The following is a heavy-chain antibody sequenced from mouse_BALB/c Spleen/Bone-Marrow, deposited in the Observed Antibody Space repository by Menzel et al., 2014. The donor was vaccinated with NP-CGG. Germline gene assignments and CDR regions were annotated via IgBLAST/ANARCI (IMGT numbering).Heavy chain of an antibody. V-gene: IGHV14-3*02. Sequence: DVQLQESGAELVKPGASVKLSCTASGFNIKDTYMHWVKQRPEQGLEWIGRIDPANGNTKYDPKFQGKATITADTSSNTAYLQLSSLTSEDTAVHYCAPYYYGSSSFAYWGQGTLVTVSA. CDR3: APYYYGSSSFAY. CDR1: GFNIKDTY. D-gene: IGHD1-1*01. J-gene: IGHJ3*01. CDR2: IDPANGNT.